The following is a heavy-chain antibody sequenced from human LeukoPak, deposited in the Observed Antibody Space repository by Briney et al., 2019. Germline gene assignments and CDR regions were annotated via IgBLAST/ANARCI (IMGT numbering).Heavy chain of an antibody. J-gene: IGHJ4*02. CDR1: GGSISSYY. Sequence: SETLSLTCTVSGGSISSYYWSWIRQPPGKGLEWIGFIYYSGSTNYNPPLKSRVTISVDTSKNQFSLKLSSVTAADTAVYYCAKGGGYYFDYWGQGALVTVSS. CDR3: AKGGGYYFDY. V-gene: IGHV4-59*01. D-gene: IGHD3-16*01. CDR2: IYYSGST.